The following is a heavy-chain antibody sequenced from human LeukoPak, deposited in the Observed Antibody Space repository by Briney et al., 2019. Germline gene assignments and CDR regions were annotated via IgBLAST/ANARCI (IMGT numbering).Heavy chain of an antibody. V-gene: IGHV3-48*01. CDR3: APYYCESSGPD. J-gene: IGHJ4*02. D-gene: IGHD3-22*01. CDR1: GFTFSRYS. CDR2: ISSSGSAI. Sequence: GGSLRLSCAASGFTFSRYSMNWVRQAPGKGLEWVSYISSSGSAIYYADSVKGRFTISRDNAKNSLYLQMNSLRAEDTAVYYCAPYYCESSGPDWGQGTLVTVSS.